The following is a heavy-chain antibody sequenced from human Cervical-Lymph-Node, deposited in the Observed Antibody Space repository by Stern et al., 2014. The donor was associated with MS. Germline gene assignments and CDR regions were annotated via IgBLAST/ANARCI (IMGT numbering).Heavy chain of an antibody. D-gene: IGHD6-13*01. CDR1: GFTFSSYA. CDR2: ISGSGGST. J-gene: IGHJ4*02. V-gene: IGHV3-23*04. CDR3: VKATSVAAAGTWFDY. Sequence: VQLVESGGGLVQPGGSLRLSCAVSGFTFSSYAVGWVRQAPGKGLEWVSGISGSGGSTYYADSVKGRFTISRDNSKNTLYLQMNSLRAEDTAVYYCVKATSVAAAGTWFDYWGQGTLVTVSS.